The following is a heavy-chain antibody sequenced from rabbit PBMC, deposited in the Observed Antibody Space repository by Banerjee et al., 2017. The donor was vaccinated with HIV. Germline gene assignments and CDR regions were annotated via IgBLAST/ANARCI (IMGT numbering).Heavy chain of an antibody. CDR1: GFSFSNRYH. J-gene: IGHJ3*01. V-gene: IGHV1S45*01. D-gene: IGHD8-1*01. Sequence: QEQLEESGGDLVKPEGSLTLTCTASGFSFSNRYHMCWVRQAPGKGLEWIACIYAGSSGSTYYASWVNGRFTITRSTSLNTVTLKMTSLTAADTATYFCAKDGGSDYDWAMDLWGQGTLVTVS. CDR2: IYAGSSGST. CDR3: AKDGGSDYDWAMDL.